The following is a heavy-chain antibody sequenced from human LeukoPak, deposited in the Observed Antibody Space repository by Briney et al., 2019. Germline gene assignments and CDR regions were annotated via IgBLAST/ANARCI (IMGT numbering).Heavy chain of an antibody. CDR3: ARRYFDY. J-gene: IGHJ4*02. V-gene: IGHV3-7*01. Sequence: GGSLRLSRAASGFTFSSYAMHWVRQAPGKGLEWVANIKQDGSEKYYVDSVKGRFTISRDNAKNSLYLQMNSLRAEDTAVYYCARRYFDYWGQGTLVTVSS. CDR2: IKQDGSEK. CDR1: GFTFSSYA.